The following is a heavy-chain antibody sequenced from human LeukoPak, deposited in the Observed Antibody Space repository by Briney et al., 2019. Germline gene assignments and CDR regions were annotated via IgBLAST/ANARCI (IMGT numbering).Heavy chain of an antibody. Sequence: GGSLRLSCAASGFTFSSYEMNWLRQAPGKGLEGVSYISSSGSTIYYADSVKGLFTISRDNAKNSLYLQMNSLRAEDTAVYYCARARSSEGSDEGYWGQGTLVTVSS. CDR1: GFTFSSYE. V-gene: IGHV3-48*03. D-gene: IGHD3-10*01. J-gene: IGHJ4*02. CDR3: ARARSSEGSDEGY. CDR2: ISSSGSTI.